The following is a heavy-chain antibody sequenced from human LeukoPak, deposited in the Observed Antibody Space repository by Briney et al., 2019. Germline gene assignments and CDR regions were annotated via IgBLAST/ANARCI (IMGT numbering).Heavy chain of an antibody. V-gene: IGHV1-2*04. Sequence: ASVKVSCKASGGSFSSYAISWVRQAPGQGLEWMGWINPNSGGTNYAQKFQGWVTMTRDTSISTAYMELSRLRSDDTAVYYCARERIVAAGEFDPWGQGTLVTVSS. J-gene: IGHJ5*02. D-gene: IGHD6-13*01. CDR3: ARERIVAAGEFDP. CDR1: GGSFSSYA. CDR2: INPNSGGT.